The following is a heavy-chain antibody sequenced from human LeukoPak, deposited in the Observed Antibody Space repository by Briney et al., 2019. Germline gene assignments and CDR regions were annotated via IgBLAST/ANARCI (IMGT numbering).Heavy chain of an antibody. CDR3: AKAVAAAGKTEFDY. D-gene: IGHD6-13*01. Sequence: GGSLRLSCPASGFTFSSYAMSWVRQAPGKGLEWVSAISGSGGRTYYAHSVKGRFTISRDSSKNTLYLQMNSLRAEDTAVYYCAKAVAAAGKTEFDYWGQGTLVTVSS. J-gene: IGHJ4*02. CDR2: ISGSGGRT. CDR1: GFTFSSYA. V-gene: IGHV3-23*01.